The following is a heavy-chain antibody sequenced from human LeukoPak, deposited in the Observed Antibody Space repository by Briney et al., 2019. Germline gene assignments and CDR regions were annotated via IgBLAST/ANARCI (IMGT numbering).Heavy chain of an antibody. CDR1: GYIFTNYL. J-gene: IGHJ3*02. CDR3: ARQPASAPGLETNGFDI. CDR2: IYPGGSDA. D-gene: IGHD2-2*01. Sequence: GESLNTSCPCSGYIFTNYLIALVREMPGKGVGWVGIIYPGGSDARYSPSFQGQVTISADKSISTAYLQWSSLKASDTAIYYCARQPASAPGLETNGFDIWGQGTMVTVSS. V-gene: IGHV5-51*01.